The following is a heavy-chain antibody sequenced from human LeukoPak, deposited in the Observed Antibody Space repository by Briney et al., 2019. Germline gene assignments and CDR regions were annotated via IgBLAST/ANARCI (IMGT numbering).Heavy chain of an antibody. CDR1: GGSISSSSYY. V-gene: IGHV4-39*01. D-gene: IGHD5-18*01. CDR3: AGTGVKTAMVTH. CDR2: IYYSGST. Sequence: SETLSLTCTVSGGSISSSSYYWGWIRQPPGKGLEWIGSIYYSGSTYYNPSLKSRVTISVDTSKNQFSLKLSSVTAADTAVYYCAGTGVKTAMVTHWGQGTLVTVSS. J-gene: IGHJ4*02.